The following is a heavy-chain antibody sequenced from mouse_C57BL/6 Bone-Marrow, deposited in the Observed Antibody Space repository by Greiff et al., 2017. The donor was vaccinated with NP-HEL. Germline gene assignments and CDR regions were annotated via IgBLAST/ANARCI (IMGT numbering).Heavy chain of an antibody. CDR1: GYSFTSYY. Sequence: QVQLQQSGPELVKPGASVKISCKASGYSFTSYYIHWVKQRPGQGLEWIGWIYPGSGNTKYNEKFKGKATLTADTSSSTTYMQLSSLTSEDSAVYYCARQLLEGDYWGQGTTLTVSS. V-gene: IGHV1-66*01. CDR2: IYPGSGNT. CDR3: ARQLLEGDY. J-gene: IGHJ2*01.